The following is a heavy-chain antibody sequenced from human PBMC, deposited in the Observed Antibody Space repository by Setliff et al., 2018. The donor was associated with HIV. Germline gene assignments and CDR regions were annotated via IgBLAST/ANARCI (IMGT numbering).Heavy chain of an antibody. CDR3: ARGHGVYSGSYLAVYFDY. V-gene: IGHV4-34*01. Sequence: SETLSLTCAVYGGSFSGYYWSWLRQPPGKGLEWIGEMNAGGSTNYKPSLKSRVTISVDMSKNQVSLKVSSVTAADTAVYYCARGHGVYSGSYLAVYFDYWGQGTLVTVSS. CDR2: MNAGGST. D-gene: IGHD1-26*01. J-gene: IGHJ4*02. CDR1: GGSFSGYY.